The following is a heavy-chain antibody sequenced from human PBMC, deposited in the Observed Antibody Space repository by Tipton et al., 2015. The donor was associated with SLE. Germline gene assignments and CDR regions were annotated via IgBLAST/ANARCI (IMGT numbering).Heavy chain of an antibody. Sequence: TLSLTCTVSGGSISSYYWSWIRQPPGKGLEWIGYIYYSGSTNYNPSLKSRVTISVDTSKNQFSLKLSSVTAADTAVYYCAREGNGGYGYNWFDPWGQGTLVTVSS. CDR2: IYYSGST. CDR1: GGSISSYY. D-gene: IGHD6-25*01. J-gene: IGHJ5*02. CDR3: AREGNGGYGYNWFDP. V-gene: IGHV4-59*01.